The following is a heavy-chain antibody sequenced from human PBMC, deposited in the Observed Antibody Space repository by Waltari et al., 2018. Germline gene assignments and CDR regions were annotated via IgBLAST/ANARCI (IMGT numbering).Heavy chain of an antibody. Sequence: QVQLVQSGAEVKKPGSSVKVSCKASGGTFSSYAISWVRQAPGQGLEWMGGIIQILGTANHAQTFQGRVTMTTDESTSTAYMELGSLRSEDTAVYYCAREAGQGDYYTWGQGTLVTVSS. J-gene: IGHJ4*02. CDR3: AREAGQGDYYT. D-gene: IGHD3-22*01. CDR2: IIQILGTA. V-gene: IGHV1-69*05. CDR1: GGTFSSYA.